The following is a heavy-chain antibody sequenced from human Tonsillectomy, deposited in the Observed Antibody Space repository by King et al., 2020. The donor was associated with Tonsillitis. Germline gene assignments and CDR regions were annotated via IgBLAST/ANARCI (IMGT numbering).Heavy chain of an antibody. CDR2: VNEDGSEK. D-gene: IGHD2-8*02. V-gene: IGHV3-7*01. CDR3: AVRSCTATACVGAPWTSFDN. Sequence: VQLVESGGGLVQPGGSLRLSCAASGFTFSRYWMTWVRQAPGKGLEWVANVNEDGSEKNYVDSVRGRFTISRDNAKNSLYLQMNSLRGEDTAVYFCAVRSCTATACVGAPWTSFDNWGQGTVVTVSS. CDR1: GFTFSRYW. J-gene: IGHJ4*02.